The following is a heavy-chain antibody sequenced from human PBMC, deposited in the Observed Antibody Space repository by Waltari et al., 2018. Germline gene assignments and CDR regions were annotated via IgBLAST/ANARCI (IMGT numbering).Heavy chain of an antibody. CDR3: AGYYDSSGYYYD. CDR2: IYHSGST. D-gene: IGHD3-22*01. CDR1: GYSISSGYY. V-gene: IGHV4-38-2*01. Sequence: QVQLQESGPGLVKPSETLSLTCAVSGYSISSGYYWGWIRQPPGKGLEWIGSIYHSGSTYYNPSLKSRVTISVDTSKNQFSLKLSSVTAADTAVYYCAGYYDSSGYYYDWGQGTLVTVSS. J-gene: IGHJ4*02.